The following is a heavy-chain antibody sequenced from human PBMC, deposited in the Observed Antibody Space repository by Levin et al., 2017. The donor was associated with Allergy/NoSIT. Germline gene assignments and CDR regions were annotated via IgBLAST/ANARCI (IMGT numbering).Heavy chain of an antibody. CDR3: ARRVLSGCDY. D-gene: IGHD4/OR15-4a*01. Sequence: ASVKVSCKASGYTFTSYDINWVRQAPGQGLEWMGWMNPNSGNTGYAPKFQGRVTMTRDTPISTAYLELSNLRSEDTAVYYCARRVLSGCDYWGQGTLLSVSS. J-gene: IGHJ4*02. V-gene: IGHV1-8*01. CDR1: GYTFTSYD. CDR2: MNPNSGNT.